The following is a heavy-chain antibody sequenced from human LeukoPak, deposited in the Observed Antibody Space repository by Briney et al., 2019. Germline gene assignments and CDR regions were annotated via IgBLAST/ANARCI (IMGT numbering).Heavy chain of an antibody. CDR2: ISYDGSNK. Sequence: PGGSLRLSCAASGFTFSSYAMHWVRQAPGKGLEWVAVISYDGSNKYYADSVKGRFTISRDNSKNTLYLQMNSLRAEDTAVYYCARENWNYGMDVWGQGTTVTVSS. V-gene: IGHV3-30-3*01. J-gene: IGHJ6*02. CDR3: ARENWNYGMDV. D-gene: IGHD1-1*01. CDR1: GFTFSSYA.